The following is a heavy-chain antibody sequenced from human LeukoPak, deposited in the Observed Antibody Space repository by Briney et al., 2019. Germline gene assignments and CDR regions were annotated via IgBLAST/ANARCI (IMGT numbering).Heavy chain of an antibody. D-gene: IGHD1-1*01. CDR3: ATGATGTAPLY. CDR2: FDPEDGET. J-gene: IGHJ4*02. Sequence: GASVKVSCMASGYTFTSNGISWVRQAPGKGLEWMGGFDPEDGETIYAQKFQGRVTMTEDTSTDTAYMELSSLRSEDTAVYYCATGATGTAPLYWGQGTLVTVSS. CDR1: GYTFTSNG. V-gene: IGHV1-24*01.